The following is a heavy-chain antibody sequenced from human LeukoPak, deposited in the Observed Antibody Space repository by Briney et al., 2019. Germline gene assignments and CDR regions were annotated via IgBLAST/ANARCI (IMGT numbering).Heavy chain of an antibody. Sequence: VASVKVSCKASGYTFTSYGISWVRQAPGQGLEWMGWIIPYNGNTNYAQKLQGRVTMTTDTSASTAYMELRSLRSDDTAVYYCARDGHSSGWYGLRVADYWGQGTLVTVSS. J-gene: IGHJ4*02. V-gene: IGHV1-18*01. CDR2: IIPYNGNT. CDR1: GYTFTSYG. D-gene: IGHD6-19*01. CDR3: ARDGHSSGWYGLRVADY.